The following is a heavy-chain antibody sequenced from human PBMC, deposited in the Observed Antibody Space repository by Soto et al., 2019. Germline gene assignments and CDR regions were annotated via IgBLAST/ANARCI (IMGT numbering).Heavy chain of an antibody. V-gene: IGHV3-53*02. CDR3: ARESAGYGGGYYYYYGMDV. CDR1: GFTVSSNY. Sequence: EVQLVETGGGLIQPGGSLRLSCAASGFTVSSNYMSWVRQAPGKGLEWVSVIYSGGSTYYEDSVKGRFTISRDNSKNTRYLQMNSLRAEDTAVYYCARESAGYGGGYYYYYGMDVWGQGTTVTVSS. D-gene: IGHD5-12*01. CDR2: IYSGGST. J-gene: IGHJ6*02.